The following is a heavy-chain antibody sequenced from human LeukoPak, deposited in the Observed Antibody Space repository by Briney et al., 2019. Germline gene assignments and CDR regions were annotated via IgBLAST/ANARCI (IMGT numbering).Heavy chain of an antibody. V-gene: IGHV3-23*01. CDR2: ISGSGGST. Sequence: GGSLRLSCVASGFTFSSSAMSWVRQAPERGLEWVSLISGSGGSTNYADSVKGRFTISRDNSKNTLYLQMNSLRAEDTAVYYCAKDRAMPYFDYWGQGTLVTVSS. CDR1: GFTFSSSA. D-gene: IGHD2-2*01. J-gene: IGHJ4*02. CDR3: AKDRAMPYFDY.